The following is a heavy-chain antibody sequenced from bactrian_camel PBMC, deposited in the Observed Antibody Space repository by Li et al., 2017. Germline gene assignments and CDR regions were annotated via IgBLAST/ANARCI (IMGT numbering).Heavy chain of an antibody. J-gene: IGHJ4*01. V-gene: IGHV3S53*01. CDR1: GNIDGSYC. D-gene: IGHD3*01. CDR3: ATGEGFDCSGAYCSLHY. Sequence: QVQLVESGGGSVQAGGSLRLSCAASGNIDGSYCMGWFRQAPGMEREGVAAIDSGRRTSYRNSVQGRFTISKDNAKNILYLQMNSLKSEDTALYFCATGEGFDCSGAYCSLHYWGQGTQVTVS. CDR2: IDSGRRT.